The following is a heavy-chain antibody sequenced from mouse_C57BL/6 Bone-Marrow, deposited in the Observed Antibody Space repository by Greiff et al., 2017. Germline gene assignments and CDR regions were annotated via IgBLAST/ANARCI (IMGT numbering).Heavy chain of an antibody. CDR2: INPNNGGT. CDR1: GYTFTDYY. J-gene: IGHJ3*01. CDR3: AKSAY. V-gene: IGHV1-26*01. Sequence: VQLQPSGPELVKPGASVKISCKASGYTFTDYYMNWVKQSHGKSLEWIGDINPNNGGTSYNQKFKGKATLTVDKSSSTAYMELRSLTSEDSAVYYCAKSAYWGQGTLVTVSA.